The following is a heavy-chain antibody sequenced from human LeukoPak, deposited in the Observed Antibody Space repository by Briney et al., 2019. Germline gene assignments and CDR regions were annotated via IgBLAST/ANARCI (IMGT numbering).Heavy chain of an antibody. CDR3: ARYCSSTTCDGNYYYFNMDL. D-gene: IGHD2-2*01. V-gene: IGHV3-21*03. CDR2: ISSRGGAI. Sequence: GGSLRLSCVGFEFALSEYGMIWARQGPGKGLEWVASISSRGGAIYYPDSLRGRFTISRDNTKNSLYLQMNSLRAEDTAVYFCARYCSSTTCDGNYYYFNMDLWGKGTTVTVSS. CDR1: EFALSEYG. J-gene: IGHJ6*04.